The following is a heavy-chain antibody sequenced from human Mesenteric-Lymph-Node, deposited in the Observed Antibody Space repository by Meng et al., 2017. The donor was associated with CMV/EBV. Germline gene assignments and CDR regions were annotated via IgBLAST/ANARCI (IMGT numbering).Heavy chain of an antibody. CDR3: ARGSSYDILTGYFDY. J-gene: IGHJ4*02. CDR1: GGSFSGYY. Sequence: QVQLHQWGGGLFKPSETLYVTCAVYGGSFSGYYWNWIRQSPEKGLEWIGEINHSGSTTYNPSFTSRIIISVDTSTNQISLNMSSVTAADTAVYYCARGSSYDILTGYFDYWGQGALVTVSS. V-gene: IGHV4-34*01. D-gene: IGHD3-9*01. CDR2: INHSGST.